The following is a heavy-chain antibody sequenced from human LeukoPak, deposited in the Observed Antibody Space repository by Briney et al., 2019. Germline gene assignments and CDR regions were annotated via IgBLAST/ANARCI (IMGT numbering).Heavy chain of an antibody. D-gene: IGHD6-19*01. CDR2: ISYSGNT. CDR3: ARYAVAGMRYFDY. V-gene: IGHV4-39*07. J-gene: IGHJ4*02. Sequence: SSETLSLTCTVSGGSIISTIYYGGWIRQPPGKGLEWIGTISYSGNTYYNPSLKSRVTISVDTSKKQFSLKLSSVTAADTAVYYCARYAVAGMRYFDYWGQGTLVTVSS. CDR1: GGSIISTIYY.